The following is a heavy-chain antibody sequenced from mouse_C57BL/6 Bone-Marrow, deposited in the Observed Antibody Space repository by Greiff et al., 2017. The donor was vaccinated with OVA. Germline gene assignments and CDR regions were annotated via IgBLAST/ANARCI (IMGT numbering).Heavy chain of an antibody. CDR2: IHPNSGST. CDR3: ARLDYYGSSTFDY. D-gene: IGHD1-1*01. J-gene: IGHJ2*01. Sequence: QVQLQKPGAELVKPGASVKLSCKASGYTFTSYWMHWVKQRPGQGLEWIGMIHPNSGSTNYNEKFKSKATLTVDKSSSTAYMQLSSLTSEDSAVYYCARLDYYGSSTFDYWGQGTTLTVSS. CDR1: GYTFTSYW. V-gene: IGHV1-64*01.